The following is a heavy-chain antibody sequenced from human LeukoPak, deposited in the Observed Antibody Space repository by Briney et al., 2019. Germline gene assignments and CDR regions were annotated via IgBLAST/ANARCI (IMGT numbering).Heavy chain of an antibody. V-gene: IGHV3-74*01. CDR3: ARICSSTDCLIPD. CDR2: INSDASDT. Sequence: PGGFLRLSCAASGFTFSRHWMHWVRQAPGKGLVWISRINSDASDTNYADFVKGRFTISRDNAKNSVYLQINSLRDEDTAVYYCARICSSTDCLIPDWGQGTLVTVSS. CDR1: GFTFSRHW. J-gene: IGHJ4*02. D-gene: IGHD2-2*01.